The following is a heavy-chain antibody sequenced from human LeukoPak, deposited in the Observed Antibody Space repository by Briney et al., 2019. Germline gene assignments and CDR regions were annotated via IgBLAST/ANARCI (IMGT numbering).Heavy chain of an antibody. Sequence: PGGSLRLSCAASGFTFSSYAMHWVRQSPGKGLEYVSGITGNGSTTYYADSVKGRFTISRDNSKNTLYLQMSSLRADDTAVYYCVKTYGYCSSTGCYVFDYWGQGTLVTVSS. V-gene: IGHV3-64D*09. J-gene: IGHJ4*02. CDR2: ITGNGSTT. D-gene: IGHD2-2*01. CDR1: GFTFSSYA. CDR3: VKTYGYCSSTGCYVFDY.